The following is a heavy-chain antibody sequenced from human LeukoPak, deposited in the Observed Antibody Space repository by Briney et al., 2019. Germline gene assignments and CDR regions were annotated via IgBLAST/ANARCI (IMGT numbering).Heavy chain of an antibody. CDR1: GGSISSYY. Sequence: SETLSLTCTVSGGSISSYYWNWIRQPPGKGLEWIGNIYYSGSTNYNPSLKSRVTISVDTSKNQFSLKLSSVTAADTAVYYCAREIRENYDFWSGYPRYFDYWGQGTLVTVSS. D-gene: IGHD3-3*01. V-gene: IGHV4-59*01. CDR2: IYYSGST. CDR3: AREIRENYDFWSGYPRYFDY. J-gene: IGHJ4*02.